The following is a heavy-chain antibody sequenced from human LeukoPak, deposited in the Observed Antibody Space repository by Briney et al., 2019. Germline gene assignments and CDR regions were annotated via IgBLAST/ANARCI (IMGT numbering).Heavy chain of an antibody. J-gene: IGHJ4*02. CDR3: ARSSAYGGRVDY. CDR1: GFTFSSYA. D-gene: IGHD4-23*01. CDR2: IYSGGIT. V-gene: IGHV3-53*01. Sequence: GGSLRLSCAASGFTFSSYAMSWVRQAPGKGLEWVSIIYSGGITYYADSVKGRFTISRDNSKNTLYLQMNSLRAEDTAVYYCARSSAYGGRVDYWGQGTLVTVSS.